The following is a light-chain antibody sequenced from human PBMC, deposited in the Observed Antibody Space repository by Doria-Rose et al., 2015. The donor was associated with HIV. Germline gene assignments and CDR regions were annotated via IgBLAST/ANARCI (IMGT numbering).Light chain of an antibody. V-gene: IGKV1-33*01. CDR2: HAS. J-gene: IGKJ5*01. Sequence: VTISCHASEDITQFLNWYQQKPGKAPQLLISHASNLETGVPSRFSGSGSGTDFSLTISSLRAEDIATYYCQQFDDFPRTFGQGTRL. CDR1: EDITQF. CDR3: QQFDDFPRT.